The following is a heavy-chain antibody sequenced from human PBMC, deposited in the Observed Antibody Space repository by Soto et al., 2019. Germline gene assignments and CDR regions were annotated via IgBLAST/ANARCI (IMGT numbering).Heavy chain of an antibody. D-gene: IGHD3-22*01. Sequence: SETLSLTCAVSGGSISSGGYSWSWIRQPPGKGLEWIGYIYHSGSTYYNPSLKSRVTISRDNSKNTVFLQMNSLRAEDTAIYYCAKDLNPRFSHDRASYHYPFWGQGTRVTVSS. CDR2: IYHSGST. CDR3: AKDLNPRFSHDRASYHYPF. J-gene: IGHJ4*02. V-gene: IGHV4-30-2*01. CDR1: GGSISSGGYS.